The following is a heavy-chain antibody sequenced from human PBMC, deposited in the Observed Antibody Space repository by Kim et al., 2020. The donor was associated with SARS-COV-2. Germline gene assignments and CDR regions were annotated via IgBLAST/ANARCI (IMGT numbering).Heavy chain of an antibody. D-gene: IGHD4-17*01. Sequence: GGSLRLSCAASGFTFSSYSMNWVRQAPGKGLEWVSYISSSSSTIYYADSVKGRFTISRDNAKNSLYLQMNSLRAEDTAVYYCARDSPPYGDSNWFDPWGQGTLVTVSS. J-gene: IGHJ5*02. CDR3: ARDSPPYGDSNWFDP. CDR1: GFTFSSYS. V-gene: IGHV3-48*04. CDR2: ISSSSSTI.